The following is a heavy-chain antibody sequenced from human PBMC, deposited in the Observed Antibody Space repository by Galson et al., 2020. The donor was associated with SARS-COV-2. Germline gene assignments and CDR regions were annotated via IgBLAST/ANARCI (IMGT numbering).Heavy chain of an antibody. D-gene: IGHD3-22*01. Sequence: SETLSLTCTVSAYSVSTTNYWGWVRQPPGRGLEWIGRVYPSGTTHYNPSLKSRVTTSVDTSKNQFSLRLDSVTAADTALYYCARQGVNMIVLVTVPGWYFDLWGRGTLVTVSS. CDR1: AYSVSTTNY. V-gene: IGHV4-38-2*02. CDR2: VYPSGTT. CDR3: ARQGVNMIVLVTVPGWYFDL. J-gene: IGHJ2*01.